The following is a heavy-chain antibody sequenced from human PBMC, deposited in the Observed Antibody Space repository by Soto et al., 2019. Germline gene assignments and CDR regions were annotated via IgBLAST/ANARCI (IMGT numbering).Heavy chain of an antibody. D-gene: IGHD3-3*01. V-gene: IGHV4-38-2*01. Sequence: SETLSLTCAVSGGSIASIYHWAWIRQPPGMGLEWVASIYHTGTTYYHPSLKIRVTISVDTSKNQFSLKLSSVTAADTAVYYCARRRRITIFGVVDIGVDVWGQGTTVTVSS. J-gene: IGHJ6*02. CDR3: ARRRRITIFGVVDIGVDV. CDR1: GGSIASIYH. CDR2: IYHTGTT.